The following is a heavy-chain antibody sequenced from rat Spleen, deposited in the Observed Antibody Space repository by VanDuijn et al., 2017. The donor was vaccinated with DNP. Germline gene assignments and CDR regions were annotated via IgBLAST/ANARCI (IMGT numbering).Heavy chain of an antibody. D-gene: IGHD1-11*01. CDR2: IIYDGCST. CDR1: GLTFSDYA. V-gene: IGHV5-17*01. CDR3: AKGPNYGGWSDYFDY. Sequence: EVQLVESGGGLVQPGRSLKLSCAASGLTFSDYAMAWVRQSPKKGLEWVATIIYDGCSTYYRDSVKGRFTISRDNAKSTLYLQMDSLRSEDTAIYYCAKGPNYGGWSDYFDYWGQGVMVTVSS. J-gene: IGHJ2*01.